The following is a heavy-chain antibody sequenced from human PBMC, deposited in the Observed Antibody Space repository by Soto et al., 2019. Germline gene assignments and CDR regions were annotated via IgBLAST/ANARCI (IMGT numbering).Heavy chain of an antibody. CDR3: ARRYSTSLAN. CDR2: IYYSGST. D-gene: IGHD6-13*01. V-gene: IGHV4-59*08. CDR1: GGSISSYY. Sequence: SETLSLTCTVSGGSISSYYWSWIRQPPGKGLEWIGYIYYSGSTNYNPSLKSRVTISVDTSKNQFSLKLSSVTAADTAVYYCARRYSTSLANGGQGTLVTVS. J-gene: IGHJ4*02.